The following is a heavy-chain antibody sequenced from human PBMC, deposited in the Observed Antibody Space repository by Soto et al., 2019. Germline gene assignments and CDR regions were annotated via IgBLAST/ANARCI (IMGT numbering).Heavy chain of an antibody. V-gene: IGHV3-23*01. CDR2: ISGSGGST. Sequence: GGSLRLSCAASGFTFSSYAMSWVRQAPGKGLEWVSAISGSGGSTYYADSVKGRFTISRDNSNNTLYLQMNSLRAEDTAVYYCAKDPIAAADTDVGYWGQGTLVTVSS. J-gene: IGHJ4*02. CDR3: AKDPIAAADTDVGY. CDR1: GFTFSSYA. D-gene: IGHD6-13*01.